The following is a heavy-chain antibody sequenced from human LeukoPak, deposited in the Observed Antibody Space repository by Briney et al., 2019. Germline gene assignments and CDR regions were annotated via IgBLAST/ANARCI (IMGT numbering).Heavy chain of an antibody. V-gene: IGHV3-23*01. J-gene: IGHJ4*02. CDR3: ARDRGWQQFDF. CDR1: GLTFSSYA. CDR2: ISGSGGTT. D-gene: IGHD5-24*01. Sequence: GGSLRLSCAASGLTFSSYAMSWVRQAPGKGLEWVSIISGSGGTTYYADSVKGRFTISRDNSKNTLYLQMNSLRVEDTAVYYCARDRGWQQFDFWGQGTLVTVSS.